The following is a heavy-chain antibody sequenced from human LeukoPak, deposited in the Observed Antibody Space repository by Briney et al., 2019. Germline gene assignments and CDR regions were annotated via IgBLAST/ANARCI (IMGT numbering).Heavy chain of an antibody. Sequence: GGSLRLSCAASGFTFSSYGMHWVRQAPGKGLEWVAVISFDGSNKYFADSVKGRFTISRDNSKNTLYLQMNSLRAEDSAVYYCAREAAYYYGSGSPFDYWGQGTLVTVSS. CDR1: GFTFSSYG. CDR2: ISFDGSNK. CDR3: AREAAYYYGSGSPFDY. J-gene: IGHJ4*02. D-gene: IGHD3-10*01. V-gene: IGHV3-30*03.